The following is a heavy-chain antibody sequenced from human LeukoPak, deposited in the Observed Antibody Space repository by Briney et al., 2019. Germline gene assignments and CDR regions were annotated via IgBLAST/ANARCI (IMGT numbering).Heavy chain of an antibody. D-gene: IGHD3-16*02. CDR2: INQDGREK. Sequence: PGGSLRLPCAASGFTFSSYWISWVRQAPGKGLEGVANINQDGREKYYVDSVKGRFTISRDNAKNSLYLQMNSLRAEDTAVYYCARGLGELSLIRGLYFYYYMDVWGKGTTVTVSS. J-gene: IGHJ6*03. V-gene: IGHV3-7*01. CDR3: ARGLGELSLIRGLYFYYYMDV. CDR1: GFTFSSYW.